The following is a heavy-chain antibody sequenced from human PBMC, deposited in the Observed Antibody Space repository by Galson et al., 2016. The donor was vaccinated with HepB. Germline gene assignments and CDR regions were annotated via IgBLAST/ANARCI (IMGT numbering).Heavy chain of an antibody. CDR2: ITGTGGST. CDR1: GFTFSSYA. CDR3: ARFSVWFGEDFFDS. V-gene: IGHV3-23*01. D-gene: IGHD3-10*01. J-gene: IGHJ4*02. Sequence: SLRLSCAASGFTFSSYAMSWVRQAPGKGLEWVSAITGTGGSTYYADSVKGRFTISRDNSKNTLYLQMITLRAEDTAVYYCARFSVWFGEDFFDSWGQGTLVTVSS.